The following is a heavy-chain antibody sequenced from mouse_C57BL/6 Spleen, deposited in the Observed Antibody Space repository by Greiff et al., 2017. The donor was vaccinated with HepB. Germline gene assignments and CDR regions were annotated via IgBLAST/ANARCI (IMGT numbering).Heavy chain of an antibody. CDR2: IHPNSGST. Sequence: VQLQQSGAELVKPGASVKLSCKASGYTFTSYWMHWVKQRPGQGLEWIGMIHPNSGSTNYNEKFKSKATLTVDKSSSTAYMQLSSLTSEDSAVYYCAREGLLSFAYWGQGTLVTVSA. D-gene: IGHD2-1*01. CDR1: GYTFTSYW. V-gene: IGHV1-64*01. J-gene: IGHJ3*01. CDR3: AREGLLSFAY.